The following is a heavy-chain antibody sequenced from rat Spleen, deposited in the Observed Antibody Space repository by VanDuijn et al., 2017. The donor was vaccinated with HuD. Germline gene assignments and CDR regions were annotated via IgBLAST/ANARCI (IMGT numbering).Heavy chain of an antibody. CDR3: ARWHYYSSYISSWFAY. Sequence: DVQLQESGPGLVKPSQSLSLTCSVTGFSIASAFGWNWIRKFPGNKLEWMGYINSAGSTNYNPSLKSRISITRDTSKNQFFLQVNSVTTEDTATYYCARWHYYSSYISSWFAYWGQGTLVTVSS. V-gene: IGHV3-3*01. D-gene: IGHD1-2*01. CDR1: GFSIASAFG. J-gene: IGHJ3*01. CDR2: INSAGST.